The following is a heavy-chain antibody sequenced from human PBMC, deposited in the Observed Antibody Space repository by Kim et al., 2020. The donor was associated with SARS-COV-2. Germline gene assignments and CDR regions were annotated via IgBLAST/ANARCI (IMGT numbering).Heavy chain of an antibody. D-gene: IGHD3-10*01. V-gene: IGHV3-30*18. CDR1: GFTFSSYG. J-gene: IGHJ4*02. CDR2: ISYDGSNK. CDR3: AKVYYVRGVIPIYYFDY. Sequence: GGSLRLSCAASGFTFSSYGMHWVRQAPGKGLEWVAVISYDGSNKYYADSVKGRFTISRDNSKNTLYLQMNSLRAEDTAVYYCAKVYYVRGVIPIYYFDYWGQGTLVTVSS.